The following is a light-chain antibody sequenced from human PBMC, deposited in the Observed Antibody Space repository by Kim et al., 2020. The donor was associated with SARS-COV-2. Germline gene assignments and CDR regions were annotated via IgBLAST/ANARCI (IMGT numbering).Light chain of an antibody. CDR2: TAS. Sequence: DIQMTQSPSSLSASVGDRVTITCRTSQSISTYLNWYQQKVGKAPSLLIYTASTLQIGVPSRFSGSGSGRDFTLTISGLLPEDFATYYCQQTYNTPPTFGQGTKLQIK. CDR3: QQTYNTPPT. J-gene: IGKJ2*01. V-gene: IGKV1-39*01. CDR1: QSISTY.